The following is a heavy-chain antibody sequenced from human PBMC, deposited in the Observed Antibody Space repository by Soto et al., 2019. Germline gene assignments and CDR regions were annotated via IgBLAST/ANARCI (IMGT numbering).Heavy chain of an antibody. Sequence: EEHLGESGGGLVQPGGSLRLSCATSGFTFSHCWMSWVRQAPGKGLEWVANINQDGSEQYYVDSVKGRFTVARNNAKNSLYLQMNNLRADDTCMYYWTHAETGRYSCSCNSYGRDYWGQGTLVTVSS. CDR1: GFTFSHCW. V-gene: IGHV3-7*01. CDR3: THAETGRYSCSCNSYGRDY. CDR2: INQDGSEQ. D-gene: IGHD3-9*01. J-gene: IGHJ4*02.